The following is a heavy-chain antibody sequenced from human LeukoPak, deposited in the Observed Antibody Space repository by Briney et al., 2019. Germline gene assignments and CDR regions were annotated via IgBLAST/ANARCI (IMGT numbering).Heavy chain of an antibody. CDR3: ARGPPRGDYYGSGTYYNR. CDR1: GGSFTAYY. V-gene: IGHV4-34*01. D-gene: IGHD3-10*01. Sequence: TPSETLSLTCAVYGGSFTAYYWSWLRQPPGEGREWVGAINHSGSTTYNPSLKSRVSMSVDTSKDQFSLNLISVTAADTSVYFCARGPPRGDYYGSGTYYNRWGQGTLVTVSS. CDR2: INHSGST. J-gene: IGHJ1*01.